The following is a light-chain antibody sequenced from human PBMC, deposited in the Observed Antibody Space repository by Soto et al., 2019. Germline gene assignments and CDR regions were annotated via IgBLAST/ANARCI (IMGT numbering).Light chain of an antibody. CDR2: DNY. CDR3: GAWDDSLTAYV. Sequence: QSVLTQPPSLSAAPGQEVTISCSGSGSNVGYNSVSWYQQLPGTAPKLLIYDNYKRPSGIPARFSGSKSGTSASLGITGLQTGDGSDYYCGAWDDSLTAYVFGSGTKFTVL. V-gene: IGLV1-51*01. J-gene: IGLJ1*01. CDR1: GSNVGYNS.